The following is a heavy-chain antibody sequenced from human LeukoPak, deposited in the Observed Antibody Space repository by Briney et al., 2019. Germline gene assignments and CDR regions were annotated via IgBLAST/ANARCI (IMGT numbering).Heavy chain of an antibody. V-gene: IGHV1-69*13. Sequence: GASVKVSCKASGGTFSSYAISWVRQAPGQGLEWMGGIIPIFGTANYAQKFQGRVTITAGESTSTAYMELSSLRSEDTAVYYCAQGPTYYFDYWGQGTLVTVFS. CDR3: AQGPTYYFDY. J-gene: IGHJ4*02. CDR2: IIPIFGTA. CDR1: GGTFSSYA. D-gene: IGHD3-16*01.